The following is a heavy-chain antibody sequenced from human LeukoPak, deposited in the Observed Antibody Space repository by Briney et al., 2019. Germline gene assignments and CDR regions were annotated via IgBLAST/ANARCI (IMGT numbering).Heavy chain of an antibody. J-gene: IGHJ6*03. CDR3: AREEIPFLGYYDFWSGYYSNMDV. V-gene: IGHV3-48*01. D-gene: IGHD3-3*01. CDR2: ISSSSSTI. CDR1: GFTFSSYS. Sequence: PGGSLRLSCAASGFTFSSYSMNWVRQAPGKGLEWVSYISSSSSTIYYADSVKGRFTIPRDNDKNSLYLQMNSLRAEDTAVYYCAREEIPFLGYYDFWSGYYSNMDVWGKGTTVTVSS.